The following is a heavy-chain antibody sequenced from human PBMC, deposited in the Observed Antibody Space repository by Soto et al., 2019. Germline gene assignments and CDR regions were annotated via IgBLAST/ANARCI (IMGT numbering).Heavy chain of an antibody. V-gene: IGHV3-23*01. D-gene: IGHD6-19*01. Sequence: PGGSLRLSCAASGFSFSTFAMGWVRQAPGKGLEWVSGITYNGDTTHYKDSVKGRFTISRDNSKSTLYLQMNGLRAEDTAVYYCAKDATRTSGWYHFDYWGQGALVTVSS. J-gene: IGHJ4*02. CDR3: AKDATRTSGWYHFDY. CDR2: ITYNGDTT. CDR1: GFSFSTFA.